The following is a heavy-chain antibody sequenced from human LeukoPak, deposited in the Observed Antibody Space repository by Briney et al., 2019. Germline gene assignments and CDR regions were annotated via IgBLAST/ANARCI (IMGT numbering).Heavy chain of an antibody. Sequence: SETLSLTCAVYGGSFSGYYWSWIRQPPGKGLEWIGEINHSGSTNYNLSLKSRVTISVDTSKNQFSLKLSSVTAADTAVYYCAGCRWLQCDAFDIWGQGTMVTVSS. CDR3: AGCRWLQCDAFDI. CDR1: GGSFSGYY. CDR2: INHSGST. J-gene: IGHJ3*02. V-gene: IGHV4-34*01. D-gene: IGHD5-24*01.